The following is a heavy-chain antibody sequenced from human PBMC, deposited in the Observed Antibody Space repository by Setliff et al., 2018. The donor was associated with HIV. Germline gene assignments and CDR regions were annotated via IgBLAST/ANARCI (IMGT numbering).Heavy chain of an antibody. CDR1: GGSISSYY. V-gene: IGHV4-4*07. Sequence: SETLSLTCTVSGGSISSYYWSWIRQPAGKGLEWIGRIYSSGSTNYNPSLKSRVTLSIDTSKNQFSLKLTCVTAADTAVYYCARGGGLNWFDPWGQGTLVTVSS. CDR2: IYSSGST. J-gene: IGHJ5*02. D-gene: IGHD2-15*01. CDR3: ARGGGLNWFDP.